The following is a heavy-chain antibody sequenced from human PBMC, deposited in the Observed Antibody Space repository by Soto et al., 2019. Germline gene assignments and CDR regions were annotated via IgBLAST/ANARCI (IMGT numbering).Heavy chain of an antibody. CDR2: IKEDGSET. CDR1: GFPFTNYW. V-gene: IGHV3-7*03. D-gene: IGHD3-16*01. J-gene: IGHJ4*02. CDR3: AKGGHIDF. Sequence: EVQLVESGGGLVQPGGSLRLSCAASGFPFTNYWMSWVRQAPGKGLEWVANIKEDGSETYYVDSVRGRFTISRDNAKTSLYLQMNSLRAEDTAVYYCAKGGHIDFCGQGTLVTVSS.